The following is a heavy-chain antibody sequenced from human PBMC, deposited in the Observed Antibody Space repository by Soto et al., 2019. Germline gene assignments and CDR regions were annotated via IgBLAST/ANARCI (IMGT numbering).Heavy chain of an antibody. CDR3: AHGGATGWYFDY. CDR2: IYWDDDK. D-gene: IGHD1-26*01. CDR1: GFSLSTSGVG. J-gene: IGHJ4*02. Sequence: QITLKESGPPLVKPTQTLTLTCTFSGFSLSTSGVGVGWIRQPPGKALEWLALIYWDDDKRYSPSLKSRLTITKDTSKNQVVLTMANMDPVDTATYYCAHGGATGWYFDYWGQGTLVTVSS. V-gene: IGHV2-5*02.